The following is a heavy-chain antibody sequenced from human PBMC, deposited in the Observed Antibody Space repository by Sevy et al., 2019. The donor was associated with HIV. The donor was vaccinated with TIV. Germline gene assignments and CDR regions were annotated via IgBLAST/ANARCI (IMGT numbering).Heavy chain of an antibody. Sequence: GGSLRLSCAASGFTFSTYWMNWVRQAPGKGLEWVANIKQDGSGKNYVDSVKGRFTISRDNARNSLFLELNSLKVGDTAVYYCATDLFSSSSADVFDIWGQGTMVTVSS. J-gene: IGHJ3*02. CDR2: IKQDGSGK. CDR1: GFTFSTYW. D-gene: IGHD6-6*01. V-gene: IGHV3-7*01. CDR3: ATDLFSSSSADVFDI.